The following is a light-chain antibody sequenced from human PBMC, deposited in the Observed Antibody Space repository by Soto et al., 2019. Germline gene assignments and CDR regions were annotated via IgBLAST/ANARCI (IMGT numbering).Light chain of an antibody. CDR1: SSDVGVYNY. J-gene: IGLJ1*01. Sequence: QSVLTQPASVSESPGQSITISCTGTSSDVGVYNYVSWYQQHPGKAPKLMIYEVTHRPSGVSNRFSGSKSGNTASLTISGLQAEDEADYYCSSYTYNTAYVCRTGTKVTVX. CDR3: SSYTYNTAYV. V-gene: IGLV2-14*01. CDR2: EVT.